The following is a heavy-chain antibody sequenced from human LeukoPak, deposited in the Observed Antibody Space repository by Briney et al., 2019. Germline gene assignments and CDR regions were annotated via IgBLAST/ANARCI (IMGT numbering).Heavy chain of an antibody. CDR1: GFTFNKYT. CDR2: ISSSSSYI. Sequence: GGSLRLSCAASGFTFNKYTMNWVRQAPGKGLEWVSSISSSSSYIYYADSVKGRFTISRDDAKNSLYLQMNGLRAEDAAVYYCARDRTLYYDNSGLDYWGQGTLVTVSS. V-gene: IGHV3-21*01. CDR3: ARDRTLYYDNSGLDY. D-gene: IGHD3-22*01. J-gene: IGHJ4*02.